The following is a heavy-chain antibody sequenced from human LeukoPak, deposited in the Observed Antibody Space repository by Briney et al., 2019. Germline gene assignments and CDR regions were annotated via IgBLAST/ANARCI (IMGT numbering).Heavy chain of an antibody. Sequence: PSETLSLTCSVSGGSVSSSSNYWGWIRQPPGKGLEWIGSIYYSGSTYYNPSLKSRVTISVDTSKNQFSLKLSSVTAADTAVYYCARAKEERVFISGFDIWGQGTMVTVSS. CDR2: IYYSGST. D-gene: IGHD1-20*01. CDR1: GGSVSSSSNY. CDR3: ARAKEERVFISGFDI. V-gene: IGHV4-39*01. J-gene: IGHJ3*02.